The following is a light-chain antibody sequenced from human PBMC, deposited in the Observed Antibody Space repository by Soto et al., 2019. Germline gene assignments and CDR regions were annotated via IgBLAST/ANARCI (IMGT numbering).Light chain of an antibody. V-gene: IGKV3-20*01. CDR1: QTVISSY. CDR2: GAS. Sequence: EVVMTQSPATLSVSPGERATLSCRASQTVISSYLAWYQQKPGQAPRLLIYGASSRAAGIPDRFSGSGSETDFTLTIGRLEPEDSAVYYCQQYGSSPRTFGQGTKVDIK. J-gene: IGKJ1*01. CDR3: QQYGSSPRT.